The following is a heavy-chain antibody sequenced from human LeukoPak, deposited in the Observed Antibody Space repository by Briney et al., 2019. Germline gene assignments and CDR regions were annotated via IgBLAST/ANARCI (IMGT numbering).Heavy chain of an antibody. Sequence: GGSLRLSCAAPGFTFSSYSMNWVRQAPGKGLEWVSYISSSSSTIYYADSVKGRFTISRDNAENSLYLQMNSLRDEDTAVYYCARGDTMIVVDGPFDIWGQGTMVTVSS. V-gene: IGHV3-48*02. CDR2: ISSSSSTI. J-gene: IGHJ3*02. D-gene: IGHD3-22*01. CDR1: GFTFSSYS. CDR3: ARGDTMIVVDGPFDI.